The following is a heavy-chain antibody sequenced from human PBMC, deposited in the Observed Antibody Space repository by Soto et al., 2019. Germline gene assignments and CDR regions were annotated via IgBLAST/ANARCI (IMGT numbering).Heavy chain of an antibody. CDR1: GYSIASGYY. CDR3: ARTFDYYGMDV. V-gene: IGHV4-38-2*01. CDR2: IYHAGSV. J-gene: IGHJ6*02. Sequence: SETLSLTCDVSGYSIASGYYWALSRQSPGKGLERIGSIYHAGSVYYNPSLNSRVAVSLGTSKNHFSLKLTSVTAADTAVYYCARTFDYYGMDVWGQGTTVTVSS.